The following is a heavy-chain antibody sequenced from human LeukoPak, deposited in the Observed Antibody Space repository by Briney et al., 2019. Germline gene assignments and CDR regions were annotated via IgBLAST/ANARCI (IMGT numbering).Heavy chain of an antibody. CDR1: GYTFTGYY. J-gene: IGHJ6*02. Sequence: SCKASGYTFTGYYMHWVRQAPGKGLEWVAVISYDGSNKYYADSVKGRFTISRDNSKNTLYLQMNSLRAEDTAVYYCARKHGYSSSWYGLDYYYGMDVWGQGTTVTVSS. V-gene: IGHV3-30-3*01. CDR2: ISYDGSNK. CDR3: ARKHGYSSSWYGLDYYYGMDV. D-gene: IGHD6-13*01.